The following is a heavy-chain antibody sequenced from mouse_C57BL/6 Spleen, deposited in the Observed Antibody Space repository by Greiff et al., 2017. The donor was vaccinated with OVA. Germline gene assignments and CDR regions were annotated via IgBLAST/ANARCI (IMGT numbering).Heavy chain of an antibody. J-gene: IGHJ1*03. CDR2: IYPGSGST. D-gene: IGHD1-1*01. V-gene: IGHV1-55*01. CDR1: GYTFTSYW. Sequence: VQLHQPGAELVKPGASVKMSCKASGYTFTSYWITWVKQRPGQGLEWIGDIYPGSGSTNYNEKFKSKATLTVDTSSSTAYMQLSSLTSEDSAVYYCARTSSSYWYFDVWGTGTTVTVSS. CDR3: ARTSSSYWYFDV.